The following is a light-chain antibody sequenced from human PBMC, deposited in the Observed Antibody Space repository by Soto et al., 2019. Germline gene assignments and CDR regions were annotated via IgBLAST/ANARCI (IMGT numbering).Light chain of an antibody. CDR3: AAWDDSLNGPV. J-gene: IGLJ3*02. CDR1: SSNIGSNT. Sequence: QAVVTQPPSASGTPGQRITISCSGGSSNIGSNTVNWYQQFPGTAPKLLIYSNNQRPSGVPDRFSGSKSGTSASLAISGLQSVDESDYYCAAWDDSLNGPVFGGGTKVTVL. V-gene: IGLV1-44*01. CDR2: SNN.